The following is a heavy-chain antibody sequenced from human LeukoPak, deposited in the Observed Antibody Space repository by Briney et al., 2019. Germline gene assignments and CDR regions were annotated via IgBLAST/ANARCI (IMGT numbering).Heavy chain of an antibody. CDR2: IYSGGST. Sequence: GGSLRLSCAASGFTVSSNYMSWVRQAPGKGLEWVSVIYSGGSTYYADSVKGRFTISRDNSKNTLYLRMNSLRAEDTAVYYCARGYLFESRFDYWGQGTLVTVSS. CDR3: ARGYLFESRFDY. J-gene: IGHJ4*02. D-gene: IGHD3-16*02. CDR1: GFTVSSNY. V-gene: IGHV3-53*01.